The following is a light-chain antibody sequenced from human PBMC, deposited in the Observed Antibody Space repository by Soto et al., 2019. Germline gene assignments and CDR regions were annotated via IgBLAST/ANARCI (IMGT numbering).Light chain of an antibody. J-gene: IGKJ1*01. Sequence: NQMVQGKCFHAACLGVRDNITCRASQGIRNDLGWYQQKPGKAPKLLIYAASSLQSGVPSRFSGSGSGTDVSLTISSLQPEDFATYFCLQDHNYPLTFGQGTTVDIK. CDR2: AAS. CDR1: QGIRND. CDR3: LQDHNYPLT. V-gene: IGKV1-6*01.